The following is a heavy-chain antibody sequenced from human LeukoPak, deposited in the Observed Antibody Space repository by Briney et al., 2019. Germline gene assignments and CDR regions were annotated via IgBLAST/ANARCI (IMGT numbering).Heavy chain of an antibody. D-gene: IGHD6-13*01. Sequence: GGSLSFSCQPPEFTFTTYPITWFPQAPGKGLNWVSAISGSGGSTYYADSVKGRFTISRDNSKNTLYLQMNSLRAEDTAVYYCAKGEGRLALYSSFDIWGQGTMVTVSS. V-gene: IGHV3-23*01. CDR3: AKGEGRLALYSSFDI. J-gene: IGHJ3*02. CDR2: ISGSGGST. CDR1: EFTFTTYP.